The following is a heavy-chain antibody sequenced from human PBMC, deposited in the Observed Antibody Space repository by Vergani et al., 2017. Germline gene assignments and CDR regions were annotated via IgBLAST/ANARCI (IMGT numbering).Heavy chain of an antibody. D-gene: IGHD3-3*01. J-gene: IGHJ6*02. V-gene: IGHV4-59*01. CDR2: IYYSGST. CDR3: ARGGYYDFWSGYSMDYYYYGMDV. CDR1: GGSISSYY. Sequence: QVQLQQWGAGLLKPSETLSLTCTVSGGSISSYYWSWIRQPPGKGLEWIGYIYYSGSTNYNPSLKSRVTISVDTSKNQFSLKLSSVTAADTAVYYCARGGYYDFWSGYSMDYYYYGMDVWGQGTTVTVSS.